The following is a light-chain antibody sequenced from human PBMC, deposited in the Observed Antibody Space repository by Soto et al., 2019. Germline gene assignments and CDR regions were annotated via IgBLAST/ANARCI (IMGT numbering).Light chain of an antibody. Sequence: ENVLTQSPGTLSLSPGERATLSCRASQSISSSYLAWYQQKPGQTPRLLIYHASSRATGIPDRFSGSGSGTDFTLTIITLEPEDLAWYYCQRYGDSLLTFGGGTKVEIK. J-gene: IGKJ4*01. V-gene: IGKV3-20*01. CDR3: QRYGDSLLT. CDR1: QSISSSY. CDR2: HAS.